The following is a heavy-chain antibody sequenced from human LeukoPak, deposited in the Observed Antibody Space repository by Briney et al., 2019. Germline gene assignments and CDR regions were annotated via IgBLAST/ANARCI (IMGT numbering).Heavy chain of an antibody. J-gene: IGHJ4*02. CDR2: IYYTGTA. CDR3: ARLRFYYDSSSYNYFDY. Sequence: SDTLSLTCSVSRGSISRTSYSWGWIRQPPGKGLEWIGNIYYTGTAYHNPSLKSRATISLDTSKSHFSLNLSSVTAADTAIYYCARLRFYYDSSSYNYFDYWGPGTLITVSS. V-gene: IGHV4-39*07. CDR1: RGSISRTSYS. D-gene: IGHD3-22*01.